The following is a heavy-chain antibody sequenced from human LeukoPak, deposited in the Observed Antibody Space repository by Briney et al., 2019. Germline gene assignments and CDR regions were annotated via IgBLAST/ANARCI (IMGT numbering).Heavy chain of an antibody. CDR2: ISGSGGST. CDR3: AKPQGGVLEAPFDY. V-gene: IGHV3-23*01. Sequence: PGGSLRLSCAASGFIFSSYAMSWVRQAPGKGLEWVSAISGSGGSTYYADSVKGRFTISRDNSKYTLYLQMNSLRAEDTAVYYCAKPQGGVLEAPFDYWGQGTLVTVSS. J-gene: IGHJ4*02. CDR1: GFIFSSYA. D-gene: IGHD4/OR15-4a*01.